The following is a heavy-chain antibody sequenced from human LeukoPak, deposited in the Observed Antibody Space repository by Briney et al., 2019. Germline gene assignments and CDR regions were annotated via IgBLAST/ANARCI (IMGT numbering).Heavy chain of an antibody. J-gene: IGHJ3*02. Sequence: GASVNVSCKASGYTFTNYYMHWVRQAPGQGLEWMGIINPSGGSTSYAQKFQGRVTMTRDTSTSTVYMELSSLRSEDTAVYYCASLMTANNDAFDIWGQGTMVTVSS. CDR1: GYTFTNYY. V-gene: IGHV1-46*01. CDR2: INPSGGST. CDR3: ASLMTANNDAFDI.